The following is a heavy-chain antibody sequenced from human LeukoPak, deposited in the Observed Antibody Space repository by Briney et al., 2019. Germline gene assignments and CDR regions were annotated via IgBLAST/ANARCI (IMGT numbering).Heavy chain of an antibody. J-gene: IGHJ4*02. Sequence: ASVRVSCKASGYTFTSYYLHWVRQAPGQGLEWMGIINPSGGSTSYAQKFQGRVTMTRDTSTSTVYMELSSLRSEDTAVYYCARDPSYSGYEQWVFDYWGRGTLVTVSS. CDR1: GYTFTSYY. D-gene: IGHD5-12*01. CDR2: INPSGGST. CDR3: ARDPSYSGYEQWVFDY. V-gene: IGHV1-46*01.